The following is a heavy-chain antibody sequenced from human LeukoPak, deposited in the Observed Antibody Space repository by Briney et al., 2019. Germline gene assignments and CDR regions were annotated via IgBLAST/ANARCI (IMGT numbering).Heavy chain of an antibody. CDR2: ISSNGGST. V-gene: IGHV3-64D*06. CDR1: GFTFSNYA. CDR3: VRKDQWSLAFYFDS. D-gene: IGHD2-8*01. Sequence: PGGSLRLSCSASGFTFSNYAMYWVRQAPGKGLESVSGISSNGGSTYHADSVKGRFTISRDNSKNTLYLQMSSLRGEDTAVYYCVRKDQWSLAFYFDSWGQGTLVTVSS. J-gene: IGHJ4*02.